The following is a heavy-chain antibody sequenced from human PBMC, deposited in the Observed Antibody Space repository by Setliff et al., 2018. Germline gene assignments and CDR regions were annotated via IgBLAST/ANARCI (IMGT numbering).Heavy chain of an antibody. Sequence: SETLSLTCTVSGGSISSHYWSWIRQPPGKGLEWIGSIYYSGSTNYNPSLKSRVTISVDTSKNQFSLTLSSVTAADTAVYYCTSVLNSVSDAFDVWGQGTVVTVSS. CDR2: IYYSGST. CDR3: TSVLNSVSDAFDV. J-gene: IGHJ3*01. V-gene: IGHV4-59*11. D-gene: IGHD1-26*01. CDR1: GGSISSHY.